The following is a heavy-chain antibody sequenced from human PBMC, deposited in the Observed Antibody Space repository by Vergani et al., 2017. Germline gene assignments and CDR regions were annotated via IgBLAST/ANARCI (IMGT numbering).Heavy chain of an antibody. D-gene: IGHD6-13*01. CDR2: ISGSGGST. J-gene: IGHJ4*02. V-gene: IGHV3-23*01. CDR3: AKEPWSSSWYPLGYFDY. CDR1: GFTFSSYA. Sequence: EVQLLESGGGLVQPGGSLRLSCAASGFTFSSYAMSWVRQAPGKGLEWVSAISGSGGSTYYADSVKGRFTISRDNSKNTLYLQMNSLRAEDTAVYYCAKEPWSSSWYPLGYFDYGGQGTLVTVSS.